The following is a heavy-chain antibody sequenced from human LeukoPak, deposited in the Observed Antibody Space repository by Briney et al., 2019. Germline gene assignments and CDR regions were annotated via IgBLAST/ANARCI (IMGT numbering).Heavy chain of an antibody. J-gene: IGHJ3*02. V-gene: IGHV1-8*01. CDR3: ARGGSTYYYDSSGSNAFDI. D-gene: IGHD3-22*01. CDR1: GYTFTSYD. Sequence: ASVKVSCKASGYTFTSYDINWVRQATGQGLEWMGWMNPNSGNTGYAQKFQGRVTMTRNTSISTAYMELSSLRSEDTAVYYCARGGSTYYYDSSGSNAFDIWGQGTMVTVSS. CDR2: MNPNSGNT.